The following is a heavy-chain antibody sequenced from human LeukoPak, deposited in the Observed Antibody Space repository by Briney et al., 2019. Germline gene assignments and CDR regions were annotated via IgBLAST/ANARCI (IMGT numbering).Heavy chain of an antibody. V-gene: IGHV6-1*01. CDR1: GDSVSSNSAA. CDR3: ARVGGSSWVFDY. Sequence: LSQTLSLTCAISGDSVSSNSAAWNWIRQSPPRGLEWLGRTYYRSKWYNDYAVSVKSRITINPDTSKNQFSLQLNSVTPEDTAVYYCARVGGSSWVFDYWGQGTLVTVSS. J-gene: IGHJ4*02. CDR2: TYYRSKWYN. D-gene: IGHD6-13*01.